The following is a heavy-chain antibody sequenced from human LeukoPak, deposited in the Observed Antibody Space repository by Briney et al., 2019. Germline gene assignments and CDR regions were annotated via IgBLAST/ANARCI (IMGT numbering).Heavy chain of an antibody. V-gene: IGHV3-48*01. J-gene: IGHJ4*02. Sequence: GGSLRLSCAASGFSFSSYTMNWVRQAPGKELEWTSYISSGSSTIYYADSVKGRFTISRDNAKNSLYLQMNSLRAEDTAVYYCARGYCSGGSCYNLDYWGQGTLVTVSS. CDR3: ARGYCSGGSCYNLDY. D-gene: IGHD2-15*01. CDR2: ISSGSSTI. CDR1: GFSFSSYT.